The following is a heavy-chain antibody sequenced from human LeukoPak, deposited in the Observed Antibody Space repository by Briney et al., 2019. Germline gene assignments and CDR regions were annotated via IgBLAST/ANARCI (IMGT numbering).Heavy chain of an antibody. CDR1: GYTFIDHY. CDR3: ARADHNSNCGGYDF. CDR2: IDPDTGDT. Sequence: ASVKVSCKPSGYTFIDHYLHWVRQAPGQGLEWLGWIDPDTGDTNYPQKFQGKLTMTRDTSSSTAYMELNRLRSDHTAVYYCARADHNSNCGGYDFWGLGTLVTVSS. V-gene: IGHV1-2*02. J-gene: IGHJ4*02. D-gene: IGHD2-21*01.